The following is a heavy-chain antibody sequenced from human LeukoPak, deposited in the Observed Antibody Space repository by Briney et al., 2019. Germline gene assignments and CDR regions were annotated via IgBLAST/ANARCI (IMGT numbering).Heavy chain of an antibody. CDR1: GGSISSYY. CDR2: IYYSGST. J-gene: IGHJ4*02. V-gene: IGHV4-59*05. CDR3: AKDSTAPISITMVRGRWYFDY. Sequence: PSETLSLTCTVSGGSISSYYRSWIRQPPGKGLEWIGSIYYSGSTYDNPSLKNRLTISVDTSKNQFSLKLSSVTAADTAVYYCAKDSTAPISITMVRGRWYFDYWGQGTLVTVSS. D-gene: IGHD3-10*01.